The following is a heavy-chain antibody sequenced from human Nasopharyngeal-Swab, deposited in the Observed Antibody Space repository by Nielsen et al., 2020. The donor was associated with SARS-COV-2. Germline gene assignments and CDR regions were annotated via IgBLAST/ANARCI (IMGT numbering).Heavy chain of an antibody. CDR3: ARDHGTVTGLYFYGMDV. CDR2: VYSDGTT. D-gene: IGHD6-19*01. V-gene: IGHV3-53*01. Sequence: GESLKISCAASGFSYSNYGMNWVRQAPGKGLEWVSVVYSDGTTHYADSVKGRFTISRDNAKSSLYLQLNSLRDEDTAVYYCARDHGTVTGLYFYGMDVWGQGTTVTVSS. J-gene: IGHJ6*02. CDR1: GFSYSNYG.